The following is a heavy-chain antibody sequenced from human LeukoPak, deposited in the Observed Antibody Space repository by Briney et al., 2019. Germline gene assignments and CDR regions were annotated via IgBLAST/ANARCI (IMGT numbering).Heavy chain of an antibody. Sequence: GSLRLSCAASGFTFSSYAMHWVRQAPGKGLEWVAVISYDGSNKYYADSVKGRFTISRDNSKNTLYLQMNSLRAEDTAVYYCAGDSHTYYDFWSGYDLYYFDYWGQGTLVTVSS. J-gene: IGHJ4*02. D-gene: IGHD3-3*01. CDR3: AGDSHTYYDFWSGYDLYYFDY. CDR1: GFTFSSYA. CDR2: ISYDGSNK. V-gene: IGHV3-30-3*01.